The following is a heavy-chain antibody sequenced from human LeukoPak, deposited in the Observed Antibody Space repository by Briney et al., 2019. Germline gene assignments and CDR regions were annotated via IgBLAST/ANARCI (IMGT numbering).Heavy chain of an antibody. CDR1: GGSISSGSYY. V-gene: IGHV4-61*02. D-gene: IGHD3-22*01. CDR2: IYTSGST. Sequence: TLSLTCTVSGGSISSGSYYWSWIRQPAGKGLEWIGRIYTSGSTNYNPSLKSRVTISVDTSKNQFSLKLSSVTAADTAVYYCARGRGDYYDSSGSGYYFDYWGQGTLVTVSS. CDR3: ARGRGDYYDSSGSGYYFDY. J-gene: IGHJ4*02.